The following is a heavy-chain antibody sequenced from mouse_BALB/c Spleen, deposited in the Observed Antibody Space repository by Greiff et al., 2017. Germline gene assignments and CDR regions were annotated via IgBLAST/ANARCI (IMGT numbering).Heavy chain of an antibody. CDR1: GFNIKDTY. CDR3: VYGSSHWYFDV. J-gene: IGHJ1*01. Sequence: EVQLQQSGAELVKPGASVKLSCTASGFNIKDTYMHWVKQRPEQGLEWIGRIDPANGNTKYDPKFQGKATITADTSSNTAYLQLSSLTSEDTAVYYCVYGSSHWYFDVWGAGTTVTVSS. V-gene: IGHV14-3*02. CDR2: IDPANGNT. D-gene: IGHD1-1*01.